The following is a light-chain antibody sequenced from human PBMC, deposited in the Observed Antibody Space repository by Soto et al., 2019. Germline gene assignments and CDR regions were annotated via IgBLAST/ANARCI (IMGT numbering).Light chain of an antibody. V-gene: IGKV3-20*01. CDR3: LQYDSSRT. J-gene: IGKJ1*01. CDR2: GTS. Sequence: IVLTQSPGTLSLSPGERATLSCRASQSVMSRFLAWYQQKPGQAPRLLVYGTSCRAAGIPDRFSGSGSGTVSHLTISRLEPEDFAVYYCLQYDSSRTFGQGTKVEMK. CDR1: QSVMSRF.